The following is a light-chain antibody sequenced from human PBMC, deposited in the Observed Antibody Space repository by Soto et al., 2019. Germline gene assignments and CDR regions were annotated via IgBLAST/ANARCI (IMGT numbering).Light chain of an antibody. CDR1: KSVGGD. CDR3: QQRSNWPPIT. CDR2: DAS. Sequence: DIVLTQSPATLSLTPGQGASLSCRASKSVGGDLVWYQQHPGQAPRLLIYDASNRATGIPPRFSGSGSGTDFTLTISSLEPEDAAVYYCQQRSNWPPITFGQGTRLEIK. V-gene: IGKV3-11*01. J-gene: IGKJ5*01.